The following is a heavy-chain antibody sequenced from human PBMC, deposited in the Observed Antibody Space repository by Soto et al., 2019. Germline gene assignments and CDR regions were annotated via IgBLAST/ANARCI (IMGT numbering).Heavy chain of an antibody. Sequence: SETLSLTCTFSGGSISSGGYYWSWIRQHPGKGLEWIGYIHYSGSTYYNPSLKSRVTISVDTSKNQFSLKLSSVTAADTAVYYCARGQGGDFDYWGQGTLVTVSS. CDR1: GGSISSGGYY. CDR3: ARGQGGDFDY. CDR2: IHYSGST. J-gene: IGHJ4*02. D-gene: IGHD3-10*01. V-gene: IGHV4-31*02.